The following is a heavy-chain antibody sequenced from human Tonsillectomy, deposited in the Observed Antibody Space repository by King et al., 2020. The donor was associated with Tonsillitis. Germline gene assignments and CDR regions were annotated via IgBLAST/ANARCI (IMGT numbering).Heavy chain of an antibody. V-gene: IGHV3-30*18. Sequence: VQLVESGGGVVQPGRSLRLSCAASGFTFSSFGMHWVRQAPGKGLEWVAVLSYDGSNKYYADSVMGRFTISRDNSKNTLYLQMNSLRAEDTAVYYCAKDYYGSGSYYPIEYWGQGTLVTVSS. CDR3: AKDYYGSGSYYPIEY. J-gene: IGHJ4*02. CDR1: GFTFSSFG. D-gene: IGHD3-10*01. CDR2: LSYDGSNK.